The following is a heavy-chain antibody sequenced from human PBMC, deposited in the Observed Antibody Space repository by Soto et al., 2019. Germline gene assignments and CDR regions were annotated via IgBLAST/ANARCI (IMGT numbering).Heavy chain of an antibody. CDR2: INPNSGGK. CDR3: ARSFGTAVYYDILSGYYLDY. Sequence: GASVKDSCKDSGYNFTGYYMHWVRQAPGQGREWMGWINPNSGGKNYAQKFQGRVTMTRDTSISTAYMELSRLRSDDTAVYYSARSFGTAVYYDILSGYYLDYWGQGTLVTVSS. D-gene: IGHD3-9*01. CDR1: GYNFTGYY. V-gene: IGHV1-2*02. J-gene: IGHJ4*02.